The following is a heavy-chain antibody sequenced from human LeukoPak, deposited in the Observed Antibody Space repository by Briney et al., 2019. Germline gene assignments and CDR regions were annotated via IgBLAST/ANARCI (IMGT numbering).Heavy chain of an antibody. D-gene: IGHD1-26*01. CDR1: GYTFTGYY. CDR2: INPNSGGT. Sequence: ASVKVSCKASGYTFTGYYMHWVRQAPGQGLEWMGWINPNSGGTNYAQKFQGRVTMTRDTSISTAYMELSRLRSDDTAVYYCARDRSGSCSDFQHWGQGTLVTVSS. V-gene: IGHV1-2*02. J-gene: IGHJ1*01. CDR3: ARDRSGSCSDFQH.